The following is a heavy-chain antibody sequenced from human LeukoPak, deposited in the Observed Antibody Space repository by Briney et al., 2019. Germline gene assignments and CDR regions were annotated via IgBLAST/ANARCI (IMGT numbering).Heavy chain of an antibody. CDR1: VYTFIWYY. CDR2: ISAHNGET. Sequence: GGSVKVSFKTSVYTFIWYYIHWVGQAPGKRGEGKSWISAHNGETRYAQNFQGRVTMTTDTSTTTAYMELRSLRTDDTAVYYCARVPPSAHQLFSSDYWGQGTQVTVSS. CDR3: ARVPPSAHQLFSSDY. D-gene: IGHD2-2*01. J-gene: IGHJ4*02. V-gene: IGHV1-18*04.